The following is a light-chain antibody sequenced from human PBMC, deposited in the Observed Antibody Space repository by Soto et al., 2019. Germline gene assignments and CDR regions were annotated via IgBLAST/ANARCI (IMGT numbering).Light chain of an antibody. CDR1: QGIGDT. J-gene: IGKJ5*01. CDR2: GAS. V-gene: IGKV3-20*01. CDR3: QQYDTSPPIT. Sequence: EVVMRQSPATLSVSPGEGATLSCRASQGIGDTLAWYQHKPGQTPRLLICGASSRATGIPDRFSGIGSGAVFTLTIAGLEPEDFAVYYCQQYDTSPPITFGQGTRLEIK.